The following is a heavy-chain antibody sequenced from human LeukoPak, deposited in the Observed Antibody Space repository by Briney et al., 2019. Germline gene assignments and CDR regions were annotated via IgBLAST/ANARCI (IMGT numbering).Heavy chain of an antibody. V-gene: IGHV4-59*01. D-gene: IGHD3-22*01. J-gene: IGHJ1*01. Sequence: TSETLSLTCTVSGGSISSYYWSWIRQPPGKGLEWIGYIYYSGSTNYNPSLKSRVTISVDTSKNQFSLKLSSVTAADTAVYYCASRGSSGYSFQHWGQGTLVTVSS. CDR3: ASRGSSGYSFQH. CDR2: IYYSGST. CDR1: GGSISSYY.